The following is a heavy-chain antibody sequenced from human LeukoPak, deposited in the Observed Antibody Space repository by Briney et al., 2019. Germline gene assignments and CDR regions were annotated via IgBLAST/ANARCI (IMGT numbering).Heavy chain of an antibody. V-gene: IGHV3-30-3*01. CDR2: ISYDGSNK. Sequence: GRSLRLSCAASGFTFSSYAMHWVRQAPGKGLEWVAVISYDGSNKYYADSVKGRFTISRDNSKNTLYLQMNSLRAEDTAVYYCARSPDPLNIAAAGTPLDYWGQGTLVTVSS. J-gene: IGHJ4*02. CDR1: GFTFSSYA. CDR3: ARSPDPLNIAAAGTPLDY. D-gene: IGHD6-13*01.